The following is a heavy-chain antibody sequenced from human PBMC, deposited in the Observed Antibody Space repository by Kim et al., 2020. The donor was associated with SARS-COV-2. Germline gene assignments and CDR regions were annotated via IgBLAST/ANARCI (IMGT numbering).Heavy chain of an antibody. J-gene: IGHJ4*02. CDR3: AKDVRSGGGGSDY. CDR1: GFTLTSYA. V-gene: IGHV3-23*01. D-gene: IGHD2-21*01. Sequence: GGSLRLSCAAYGFTLTSYALSWVRQAPGKGLEWVSLISATGGNTYYADSVKGRFTISRDNSKSTLYLQMNSLRAEDTAVYYCAKDVRSGGGGSDYWGQGTVVTVSS. CDR2: ISATGGNT.